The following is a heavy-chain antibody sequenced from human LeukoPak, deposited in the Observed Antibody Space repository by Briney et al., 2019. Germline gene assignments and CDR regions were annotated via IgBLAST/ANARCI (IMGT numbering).Heavy chain of an antibody. CDR1: GFTFSSYA. CDR3: ARGTYYYDSSGYYSIDY. Sequence: AGGSLRLSCAASGFTFSSYAMHWVRQAPGKGLGWVAVISYDGSNKYYADSVKGRFTISRDNSKNTLYLQMNSLRAEDTAVYYCARGTYYYDSSGYYSIDYWGQGTLVTVSS. J-gene: IGHJ4*02. CDR2: ISYDGSNK. V-gene: IGHV3-30-3*01. D-gene: IGHD3-22*01.